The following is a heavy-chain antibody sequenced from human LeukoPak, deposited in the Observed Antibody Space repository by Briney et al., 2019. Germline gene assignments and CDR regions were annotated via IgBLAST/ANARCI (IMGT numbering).Heavy chain of an antibody. CDR3: TKVGVYSNFYFDY. V-gene: IGHV3-23*01. J-gene: IGHJ4*02. CDR2: VTSSGGST. Sequence: GGSLRLSCAASGFTFNIYAMSWVRQAPGKGLEWVSGVTSSGGSTYYADSVKGRFTISRDSSKSTLYLQMNSLRAEDTAVYYCTKVGVYSNFYFDYWGQGILVTVSS. CDR1: GFTFNIYA. D-gene: IGHD4-11*01.